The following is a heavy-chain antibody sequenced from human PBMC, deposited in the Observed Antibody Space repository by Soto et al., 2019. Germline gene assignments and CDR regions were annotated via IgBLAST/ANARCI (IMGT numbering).Heavy chain of an antibody. V-gene: IGHV4-59*08. J-gene: IGHJ6*03. D-gene: IGHD4-17*01. CDR2: IYYSGST. CDR1: GGSISSYY. Sequence: SETLSLTCTVSGGSISSYYWSWIRQPPGKGLEWIGYIYYSGSTNYNPSLKSRVTISVDTSKNQFSLKLSSVTAADTAVYYCARLGYGAKLEALDQGYYYYYMDVWGKGTTVTVSS. CDR3: ARLGYGAKLEALDQGYYYYYMDV.